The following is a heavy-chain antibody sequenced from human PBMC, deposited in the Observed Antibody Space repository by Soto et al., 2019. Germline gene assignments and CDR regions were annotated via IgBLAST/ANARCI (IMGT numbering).Heavy chain of an antibody. CDR3: ARLATRYYFDY. J-gene: IGHJ4*02. CDR1: GGSISSSYY. V-gene: IGHV4-61*01. CDR2: IYYSGST. D-gene: IGHD1-1*01. Sequence: PSETLSLTCAVSGGSISSSYYWSWIRQPPGKGLEWIGYIYYSGSTNYNPSLKSRVTISVDTSKNQFSLKMSSVTAADTAVYYCARLATRYYFDYWGQGTLVTVSS.